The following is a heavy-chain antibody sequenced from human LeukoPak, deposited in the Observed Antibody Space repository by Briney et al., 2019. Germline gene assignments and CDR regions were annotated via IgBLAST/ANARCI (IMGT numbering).Heavy chain of an antibody. V-gene: IGHV1-2*02. D-gene: IGHD3-22*01. CDR2: INPNSGGT. CDR3: ARDPLYDSSGYYYVLGWFDP. J-gene: IGHJ5*02. CDR1: GYTLTGYY. Sequence: ASVKVSCKASGYTLTGYYMHWVRQAPGQGLEWMGWINPNSGGTNYAQKFQGRVTMTRDTSISTAYMELSRLRSDDTAVYYCARDPLYDSSGYYYVLGWFDPWGQGTLVTVSS.